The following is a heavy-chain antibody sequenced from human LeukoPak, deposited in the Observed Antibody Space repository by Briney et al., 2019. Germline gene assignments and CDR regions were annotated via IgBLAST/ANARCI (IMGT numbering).Heavy chain of an antibody. D-gene: IGHD3-22*01. Sequence: GGSLRLSCAASGFVFSTYGMHWVRQAPGKGLEWVAVIWDDGSNQYYVDSVRGRFTISRDNSKNTLYLQMNSLRAEDAVVYYCASDGGYHDSSGYYHSYYFDYWGQGTLVTVSS. CDR1: GFVFSTYG. J-gene: IGHJ4*02. CDR2: IWDDGSNQ. V-gene: IGHV3-33*01. CDR3: ASDGGYHDSSGYYHSYYFDY.